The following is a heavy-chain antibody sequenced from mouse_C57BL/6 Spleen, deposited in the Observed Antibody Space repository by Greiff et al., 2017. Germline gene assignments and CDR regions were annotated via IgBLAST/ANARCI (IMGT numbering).Heavy chain of an antibody. J-gene: IGHJ1*03. CDR1: GYSFTDYN. V-gene: IGHV1-39*01. CDR2: INPNYGTT. Sequence: EVQGVESGPELVKPGASVKISCKASGYSFTDYNMNWVKQSNGKSLEWIGVINPNYGTTSYNQKFKGKATLTVDQSSSTAYMQLNSLTSEDSAVYYCARASITTVAHWYFDVWGTGTTVTVSS. D-gene: IGHD1-1*01. CDR3: ARASITTVAHWYFDV.